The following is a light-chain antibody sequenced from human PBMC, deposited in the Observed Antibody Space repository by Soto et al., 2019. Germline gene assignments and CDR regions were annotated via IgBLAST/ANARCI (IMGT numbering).Light chain of an antibody. Sequence: EIVLTQSPGTLSLSPGERATLSCRASQRVSSSYLAWYQQKPGQAPRLLIYGASTRATGIPDRFSGSGSGTDFTLTISSLEPDDFALYYCQQYKDWPPLTFGGGTRVEIK. CDR2: GAS. J-gene: IGKJ4*01. CDR1: QRVSSSY. CDR3: QQYKDWPPLT. V-gene: IGKV3-20*01.